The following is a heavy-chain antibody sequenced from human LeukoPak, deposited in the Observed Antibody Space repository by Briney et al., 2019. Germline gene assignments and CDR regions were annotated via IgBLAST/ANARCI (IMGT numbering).Heavy chain of an antibody. V-gene: IGHV4-38-2*01. CDR3: ARAAAGSRYYFDY. J-gene: IGHJ4*02. Sequence: PSETLSLTCAASGYSISGAYYWGWIRQPPGKGLEWIGSVYHTGSTYYNPSLKSRVTMSVDTSTNQFSLKLTSVTAADTAIYYCARAAAGSRYYFDYWGQGTLVTVYS. CDR2: VYHTGST. CDR1: GYSISGAYY. D-gene: IGHD6-13*01.